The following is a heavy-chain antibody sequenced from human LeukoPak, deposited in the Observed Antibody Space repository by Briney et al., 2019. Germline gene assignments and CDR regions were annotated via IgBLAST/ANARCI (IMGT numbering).Heavy chain of an antibody. CDR1: GFTVSSNY. J-gene: IGHJ3*02. V-gene: IGHV3-11*01. CDR2: ISSSGSTI. D-gene: IGHD3-10*01. Sequence: PGGSLRLSCAASGFTVSSNYMSWVRQAPGKGLEWVSYISSSGSTIYYADSVKGRFTISRDNAKNSLYLQMNSLRAEDTAVYYCARGGSLGTGSRGAFDIWGQGTMVTVSS. CDR3: ARGGSLGTGSRGAFDI.